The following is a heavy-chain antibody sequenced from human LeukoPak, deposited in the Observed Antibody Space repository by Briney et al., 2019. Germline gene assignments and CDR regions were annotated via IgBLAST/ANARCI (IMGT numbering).Heavy chain of an antibody. CDR1: GDSLSSYY. D-gene: IGHD6-19*01. V-gene: IGHV4-59*08. CDR3: VRHIKFSSGPIDP. J-gene: IGHJ5*02. CDR2: IFSSATT. Sequence: PSETLSLTCSVSGDSLSSYYWSWIRQPPGKKFEWIGHIFSSATTNYNPSLKSRVTISADTYKNEFSLKVASVTAADTAVYFCVRHIKFSSGPIDPWGQGTLVTVSS.